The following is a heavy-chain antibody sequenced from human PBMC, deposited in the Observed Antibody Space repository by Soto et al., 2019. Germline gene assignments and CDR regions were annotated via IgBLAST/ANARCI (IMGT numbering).Heavy chain of an antibody. CDR1: GFTLSTYD. Sequence: EAQLVESGGDLVQPGGSPRLSCAASGFTLSTYDMNWVRQAPGKGLEWVSYISSSSSTIYYADSVKGRFAISRDNAKNSLFLQMSGLRDDDTAVYYCARPSGYYDTSGYYGAYYYYGMDVWGQGTTVTVS. CDR2: ISSSSSTI. D-gene: IGHD3-22*01. CDR3: ARPSGYYDTSGYYGAYYYYGMDV. V-gene: IGHV3-48*02. J-gene: IGHJ6*02.